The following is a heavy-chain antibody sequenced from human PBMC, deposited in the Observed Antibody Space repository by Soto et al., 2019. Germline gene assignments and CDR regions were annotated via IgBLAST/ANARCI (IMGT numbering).Heavy chain of an antibody. D-gene: IGHD3-3*01. CDR3: ARDYDFWSGPDDYYYYGMDV. CDR2: ISAYNGNT. CDR1: GYTFTSYG. J-gene: IGHJ6*02. Sequence: VKVSCKASGYTFTSYGISWVRQAPGQGLEWMGWISAYNGNTNYAQKLQGRVTMTTDTSTSTAYMELRSLRSDDTAVYYCARDYDFWSGPDDYYYYGMDVWGQGTTVTVSS. V-gene: IGHV1-18*04.